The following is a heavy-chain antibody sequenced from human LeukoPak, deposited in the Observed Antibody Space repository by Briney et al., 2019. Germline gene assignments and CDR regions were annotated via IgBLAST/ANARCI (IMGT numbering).Heavy chain of an antibody. J-gene: IGHJ4*02. CDR3: ARDLSLPGGYSYGPRPGYYFDY. CDR1: GYTFTSYG. D-gene: IGHD5-18*01. Sequence: ASVKVSCKASGYTFTSYGISWVRQAPGQGLEWMGWISAYNGNTNYAQKLQGRVTMTTDTSTSTAYIELRSLRSDDTAVYYCARDLSLPGGYSYGPRPGYYFDYWGQGTLVTVSS. V-gene: IGHV1-18*01. CDR2: ISAYNGNT.